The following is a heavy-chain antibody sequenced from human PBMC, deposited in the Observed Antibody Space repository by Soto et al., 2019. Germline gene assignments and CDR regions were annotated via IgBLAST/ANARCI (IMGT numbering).Heavy chain of an antibody. V-gene: IGHV4-34*01. J-gene: IGHJ6*02. Sequence: SETLSLTCAVYGGSFSGYYWSWIRQPPGKGLEWIGEINHSGSTNYNPSLKSRVTISVDTSKNQFSRKLSSVTAADTAVYYCARGLGTYYYYGMDVWGQGTTVTVSS. CDR1: GGSFSGYY. CDR2: INHSGST. CDR3: ARGLGTYYYYGMDV.